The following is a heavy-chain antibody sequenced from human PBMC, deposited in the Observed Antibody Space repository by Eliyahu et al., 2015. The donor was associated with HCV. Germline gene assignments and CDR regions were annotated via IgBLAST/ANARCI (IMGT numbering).Heavy chain of an antibody. CDR2: INHSGST. Sequence: QVQLQQWGAGLLKPSETLSLTCAVYGGSFSGYYWSWIRQPPGKGLEWIGQINHSGSTNYNPSLKSRVTISVDTSKNQFSLKLSSVTAADTAVYYCATRGEEVAARGWLDPWGQGTLVTVSS. D-gene: IGHD2-15*01. V-gene: IGHV4-34*01. CDR3: ATRGEEVAARGWLDP. CDR1: GGSFSGYY. J-gene: IGHJ5*02.